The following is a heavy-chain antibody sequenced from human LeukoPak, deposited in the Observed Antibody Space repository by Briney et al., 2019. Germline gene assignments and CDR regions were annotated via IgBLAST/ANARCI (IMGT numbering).Heavy chain of an antibody. Sequence: PGGSLRLSCAASGFTFSSYWMSWVRQAPGKGLEWVANIKPDGSDKYYVDSVKGRFTISRDNAKISLYLQMNSLRAEDTAVYYCARDWAVTPRYFDLWGRGTLVTVSS. CDR1: GFTFSSYW. D-gene: IGHD4-17*01. CDR2: IKPDGSDK. CDR3: ARDWAVTPRYFDL. V-gene: IGHV3-7*01. J-gene: IGHJ2*01.